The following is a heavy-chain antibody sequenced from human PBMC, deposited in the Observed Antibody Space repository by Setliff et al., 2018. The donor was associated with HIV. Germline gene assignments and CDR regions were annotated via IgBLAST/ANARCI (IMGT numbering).Heavy chain of an antibody. D-gene: IGHD1-26*01. CDR1: GFTFNTYS. CDR3: ARDPEPTGFSGSFGY. V-gene: IGHV3-48*01. CDR2: ISSGSRTI. J-gene: IGHJ4*02. Sequence: GGSLRLSCAASGFTFNTYSMNWVRQAPGKGLEWVSYISSGSRTIYYADSVKGRFTISRDNAKNSLFLQMSRLRVEDAARYYCARDPEPTGFSGSFGYWGQGTLVTVSS.